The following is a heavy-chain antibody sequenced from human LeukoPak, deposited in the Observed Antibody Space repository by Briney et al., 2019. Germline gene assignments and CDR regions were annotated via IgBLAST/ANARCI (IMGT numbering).Heavy chain of an antibody. CDR1: GGSISSSSYY. CDR3: ARHPPPRRDYVGNWDY. V-gene: IGHV4-39*01. CDR2: IYYSGST. J-gene: IGHJ4*02. D-gene: IGHD4-23*01. Sequence: PSETLSLTCTVSGGSISSSSYYWGWIRQPPGKGLEWIGSIYYSGSTYYNPSLKSRVTISVDTSKNQFSLKLSSVTAADTAVYYCARHPPPRRDYVGNWDYWGQGTLVTVSS.